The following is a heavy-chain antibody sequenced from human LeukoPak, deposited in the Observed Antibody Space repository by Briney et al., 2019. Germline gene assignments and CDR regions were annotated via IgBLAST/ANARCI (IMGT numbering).Heavy chain of an antibody. J-gene: IGHJ4*02. Sequence: PGGSLRLSCEASGSGFTFGNLGMSWVRQAPGKGLEWLSGISGSGYYTYYADPVKGRFTISRDNSKNTLYIEMNSLRAEDTAVYYCAKGKTPYYWHSSGYYSDFTDFYFDYWGQGTLVTVSP. CDR2: ISGSGYYT. V-gene: IGHV3-23*01. CDR3: AKGKTPYYWHSSGYYSDFTDFYFDY. CDR1: GSGFTFGNLG. D-gene: IGHD3-22*01.